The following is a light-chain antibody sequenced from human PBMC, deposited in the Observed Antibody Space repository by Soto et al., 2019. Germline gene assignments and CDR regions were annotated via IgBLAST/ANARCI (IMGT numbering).Light chain of an antibody. V-gene: IGLV2-14*01. J-gene: IGLJ1*01. CDR1: SSDIGAYDY. Sequence: QSVLTQPASVSGSPGQSITISCTGTSSDIGAYDYVSWYQQYPGRVPKLLIHEVTNRPSGVSDHFSGSKSGNTASLTISGLQTEDEADYYCSSHAGSSAFYVFGTGTKLTVL. CDR3: SSHAGSSAFYV. CDR2: EVT.